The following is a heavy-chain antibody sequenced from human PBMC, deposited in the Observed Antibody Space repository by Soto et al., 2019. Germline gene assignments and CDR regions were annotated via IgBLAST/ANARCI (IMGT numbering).Heavy chain of an antibody. V-gene: IGHV3-48*01. CDR2: ISSSSSTI. J-gene: IGHJ6*03. CDR3: ARVTRGFGELLPYYMDV. Sequence: GGSLRLSCAASGFTFSSYSMNWVRQAPGKGLEWVSYISSSSSTIYYADSVKGRFTISRDNAKNSLYLQMNSLRAEDTAVYYCARVTRGFGELLPYYMDVWGKGTTVTVSS. CDR1: GFTFSSYS. D-gene: IGHD3-10*01.